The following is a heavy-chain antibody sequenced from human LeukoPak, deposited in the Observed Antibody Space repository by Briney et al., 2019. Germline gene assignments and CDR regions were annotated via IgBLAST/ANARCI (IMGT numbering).Heavy chain of an antibody. Sequence: GGSLRLSCAASGFTFTNVWMSWVRQTPWKGLEWVGRIKSKSDGETTDYAAPVKGRFTISRDDAKTMVYLQMNSLKSEDTAVYYCTTDRGSVWGQGALVTVSS. V-gene: IGHV3-15*01. CDR1: GFTFTNVW. CDR2: IKSKSDGETT. J-gene: IGHJ4*02. CDR3: TTDRGSV.